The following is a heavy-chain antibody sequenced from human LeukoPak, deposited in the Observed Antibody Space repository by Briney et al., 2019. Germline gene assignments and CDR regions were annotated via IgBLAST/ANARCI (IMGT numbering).Heavy chain of an antibody. CDR1: GGSISNYY. J-gene: IGHJ4*02. CDR3: ASRYCSGGSCHNRYYFDY. Sequence: PSESLSLTCTVSGGSISNYYWSWIRQSAGKGLEWIGRIYTSGSTNYNPSLKSRVSMSVDTSKNQFSLRLRSVTAADTAVYYCASRYCSGGSCHNRYYFDYWGQGTLVTVSS. CDR2: IYTSGST. V-gene: IGHV4-4*07. D-gene: IGHD2-15*01.